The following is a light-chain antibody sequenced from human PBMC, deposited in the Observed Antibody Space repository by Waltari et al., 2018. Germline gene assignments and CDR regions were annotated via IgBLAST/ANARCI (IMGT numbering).Light chain of an antibody. J-gene: IGKJ1*01. CDR1: QSVSSSY. CDR3: QQYGSSLWT. V-gene: IGKV3-20*01. CDR2: GAS. Sequence: ELVLTQSPGTLSLSPGERGTLSCRASQSVSSSYLAWYQQKPGQAPRLLIFGASSRATGIPDRFSGSGSGTDFTLTISRLEPEDFAVYYCQQYGSSLWTFGQGTKVEIK.